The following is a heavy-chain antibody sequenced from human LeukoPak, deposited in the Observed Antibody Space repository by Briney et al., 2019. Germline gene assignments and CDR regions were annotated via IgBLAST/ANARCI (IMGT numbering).Heavy chain of an antibody. CDR3: ANYADYYGSDPFDY. D-gene: IGHD3-10*01. CDR1: GFTFSSYS. CDR2: ISSSSSYI. Sequence: PGGSLRLSCAASGFTFSSYSMNWVRQAPGKGLEWVSSISSSSSYIYYADSVKGRFTISRDNSKNTLYLQMNSLRAEDTAVYYCANYADYYGSDPFDYWGQGTLVTVSS. V-gene: IGHV3-21*01. J-gene: IGHJ4*02.